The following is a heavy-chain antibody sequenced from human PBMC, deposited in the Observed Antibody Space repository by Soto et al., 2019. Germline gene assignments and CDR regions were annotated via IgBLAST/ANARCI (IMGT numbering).Heavy chain of an antibody. J-gene: IGHJ4*02. Sequence: SEPLSLTCAVSGVSHNYYHWSWIRQPPGKGLEWLGEIDKIDNSGRTNYSPSLQCRVTVSMDTSKHRFSLTLHSVTASDTAVYYYATFMGSAFRNSGFDTWGQGVLVTV. CDR2: IDKIDNSGRT. D-gene: IGHD1-26*01. CDR1: GVSHNYYH. V-gene: IGHV4-34*01. CDR3: ATFMGSAFRNSGFDT.